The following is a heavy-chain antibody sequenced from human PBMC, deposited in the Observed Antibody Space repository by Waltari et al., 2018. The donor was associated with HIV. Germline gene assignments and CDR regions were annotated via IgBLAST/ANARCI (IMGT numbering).Heavy chain of an antibody. CDR2: IYHSGGT. CDR3: ARAFKVLAAAGLFDY. J-gene: IGHJ4*02. Sequence: QVQLQESGPGLVKPSETLSLTCAVSGYSISSGYYWGWIRQPPGKGLEWIGSIYHSGGTYYNPSLNSRVAISVDTSKNQFSLKLSSVTAADTAVYYCARAFKVLAAAGLFDYWGQGTLVTVSS. CDR1: GYSISSGYY. V-gene: IGHV4-38-2*01. D-gene: IGHD6-13*01.